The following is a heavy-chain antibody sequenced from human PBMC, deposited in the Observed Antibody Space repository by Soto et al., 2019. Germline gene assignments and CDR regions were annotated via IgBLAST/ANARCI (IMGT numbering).Heavy chain of an antibody. D-gene: IGHD3-10*01. CDR2: IDPSDSYT. CDR3: ARHISSYDAFDV. CDR1: GYSFTSYW. Sequence: VQLVQSGVEVKKPGESLRVSCKGSGYSFTSYWITWVRQMPGKGLEWMGKIDPSDSYTDYSPSFQGHVTISADKSIRTAYRQWSSLMASDTAMYYCARHISSYDAFDVWGQGTMVTVSS. V-gene: IGHV5-10-1*01. J-gene: IGHJ3*01.